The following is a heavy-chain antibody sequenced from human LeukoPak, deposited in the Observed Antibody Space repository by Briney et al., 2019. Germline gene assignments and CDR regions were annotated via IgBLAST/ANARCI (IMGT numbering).Heavy chain of an antibody. V-gene: IGHV4-59*01. CDR2: IYYSGST. CDR1: GGSISSYY. J-gene: IGHJ3*02. Sequence: SETLSLTCTVSGGSISSYYWSWIRQLPGKGLEWIGYIYYSGSTNYNPSLKSRVTISVDSSKKQFSLKLSSVTAADTAVYYCARSGYSYGADAFDIWGQGTMVTVSS. D-gene: IGHD5-18*01. CDR3: ARSGYSYGADAFDI.